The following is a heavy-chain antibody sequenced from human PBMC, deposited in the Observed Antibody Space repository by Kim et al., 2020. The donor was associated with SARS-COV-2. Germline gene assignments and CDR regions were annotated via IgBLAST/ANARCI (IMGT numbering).Heavy chain of an antibody. Sequence: SETLSLTCAVYGGSFSGYYWSWIRQPPGKGLEWIGEINHSGSTNYNPSLKSRVTISVDTSKNQFSLKLSSVTAADTAVYYCARPLLPGGNYYYYYGMDVWGQGTTVTVSS. CDR2: INHSGST. J-gene: IGHJ6*02. D-gene: IGHD3-10*01. CDR3: ARPLLPGGNYYYYYGMDV. V-gene: IGHV4-34*01. CDR1: GGSFSGYY.